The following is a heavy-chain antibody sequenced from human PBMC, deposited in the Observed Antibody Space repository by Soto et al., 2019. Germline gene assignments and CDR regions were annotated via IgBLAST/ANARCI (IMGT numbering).Heavy chain of an antibody. CDR2: INPSGGST. CDR3: ASSFITIFVVVPDYYYYSMDV. D-gene: IGHD3-3*01. Sequence: ASVKVSCKASGYTFTSYYMHWVRQAPGQGLEWMGIINPSGGSTSYAQKFQGRVTMTRDTSTSTVYMDLSSLRSDDTAVYYCASSFITIFVVVPDYYYYSMDVWGTGTTVTLSS. V-gene: IGHV1-46*03. J-gene: IGHJ6*03. CDR1: GYTFTSYY.